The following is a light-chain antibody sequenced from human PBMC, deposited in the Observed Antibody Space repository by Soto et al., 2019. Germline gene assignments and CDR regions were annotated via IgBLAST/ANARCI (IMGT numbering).Light chain of an antibody. Sequence: TQSPSTLSLSPGERATLSCRASQSVSSYVAWYQQKPGQAPRLLIYDASNRATGIPARFSGSGSGTDFTLTISSLEPEDFAVYYCQQRSNWPPSWTFGQGTKVDIK. CDR2: DAS. V-gene: IGKV3-11*01. CDR3: QQRSNWPPSWT. J-gene: IGKJ1*01. CDR1: QSVSSY.